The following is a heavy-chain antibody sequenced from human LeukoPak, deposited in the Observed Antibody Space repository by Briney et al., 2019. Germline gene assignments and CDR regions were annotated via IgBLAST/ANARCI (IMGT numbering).Heavy chain of an antibody. D-gene: IGHD3-22*01. V-gene: IGHV4-30-2*01. Sequence: PSETLSLTCAVSGGSISSGGYSWSWIRQPPGKGLEWIGYIYHSGSTYYNPSLKSRVTISVDRSKNQFSLKLSSVTAADTAVYYCARAFYYDSSGYQGDAFDIWGQGTMVTVSS. CDR2: IYHSGST. CDR1: GGSISSGGYS. J-gene: IGHJ3*02. CDR3: ARAFYYDSSGYQGDAFDI.